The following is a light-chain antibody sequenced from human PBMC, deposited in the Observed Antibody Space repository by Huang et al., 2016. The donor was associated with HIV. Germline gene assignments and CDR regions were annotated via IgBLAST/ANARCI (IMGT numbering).Light chain of an antibody. V-gene: IGKV4-1*01. CDR1: QSVLYSSNNKNY. CDR2: WAS. CDR3: QQYYSTPQT. Sequence: DIVMTQSPDSLAVSLGERATINCKFSQSVLYSSNNKNYLAWYQQKPGQPPKLLIYWASTRESGVPDRVSGSGSGTDFTLTISSLQAEDVAVYYCQQYYSTPQTFGQGTKVEIK. J-gene: IGKJ1*01.